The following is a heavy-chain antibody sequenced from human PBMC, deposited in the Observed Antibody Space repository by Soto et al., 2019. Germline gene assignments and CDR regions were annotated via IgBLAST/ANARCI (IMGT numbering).Heavy chain of an antibody. CDR3: ASPVWEWESPFDY. Sequence: SETLSLTCTVSGGSISSSSYYWGWIRQPPGKGLEWIGSIYYSGSTYYNPSLKSRVTISVDTSKNQFSLKLSSVTAADTAVYYCASPVWEWESPFDYWGQGTLVTVSS. J-gene: IGHJ4*02. V-gene: IGHV4-39*01. CDR2: IYYSGST. CDR1: GGSISSSSYY. D-gene: IGHD1-26*01.